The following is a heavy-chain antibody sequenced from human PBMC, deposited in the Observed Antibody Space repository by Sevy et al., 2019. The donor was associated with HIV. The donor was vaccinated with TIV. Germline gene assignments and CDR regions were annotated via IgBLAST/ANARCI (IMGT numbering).Heavy chain of an antibody. CDR2: ISHDGNYK. V-gene: IGHV3-30-3*01. J-gene: IGHJ4*02. D-gene: IGHD2-21*02. CDR3: ARLFSCGGDCYYLDS. Sequence: GGSLRLSCTASGFTFSNYDMHWVRQAPGKGLDWVAVISHDGNYKRCADSVKDRFSISRDNFKNTLHLQMNSLGVEDTAVYFCARLFSCGGDCYYLDSWGQGALVTVSS. CDR1: GFTFSNYD.